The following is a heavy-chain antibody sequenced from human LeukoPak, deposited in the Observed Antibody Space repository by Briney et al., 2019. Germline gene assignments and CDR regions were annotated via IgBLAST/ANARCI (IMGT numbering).Heavy chain of an antibody. D-gene: IGHD5-18*01. V-gene: IGHV3-23*01. CDR2: ISGSGGST. J-gene: IGHJ4*02. Sequence: QPGGSLRLSCAASGFTFSSYAMSWVRQAPGKGLEWVSAISGSGGSTYYADSVKGRFTISRDNSKNTLSLQMNSLRAEDAAVYYCAKDSPGSYGSKHFDYWGQGTLVTVSS. CDR3: AKDSPGSYGSKHFDY. CDR1: GFTFSSYA.